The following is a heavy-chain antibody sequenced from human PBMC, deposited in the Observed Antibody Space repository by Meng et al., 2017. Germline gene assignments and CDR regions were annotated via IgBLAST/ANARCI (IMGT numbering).Heavy chain of an antibody. CDR3: ARDSLGYCSGGSCYSGFIDY. V-gene: IGHV1-69*01. CDR1: GGTFSSYA. CDR2: IIPIFGTA. D-gene: IGHD2-15*01. Sequence: QGRRCQCGAEVRKPGSPVKVSCKASGGTFSSYAISWVRQAPGQGLEWMGGIIPIFGTANYAQKFQGRVTITADESTSTAYMELSSLRSEDTAVYYCARDSLGYCSGGSCYSGFIDYWGQGTLVTVSS. J-gene: IGHJ4*02.